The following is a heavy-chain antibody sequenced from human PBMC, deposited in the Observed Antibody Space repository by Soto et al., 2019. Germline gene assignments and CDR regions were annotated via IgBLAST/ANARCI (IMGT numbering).Heavy chain of an antibody. D-gene: IGHD3-10*02. CDR1: GFSFINYG. CDR2: ISYDGSNT. CDR3: ARDHGMFLSYYYYGMDV. V-gene: IGHV3-30*19. Sequence: PGGSLRLSCAASGFSFINYGMHWVRQAPGKGLEWVAVISYDGSNTHYAESVKGRFNISRDDSKNTVYLQMNNLRGEDSAVYYCARDHGMFLSYYYYGMDVWGQGTTVTVS. J-gene: IGHJ6*02.